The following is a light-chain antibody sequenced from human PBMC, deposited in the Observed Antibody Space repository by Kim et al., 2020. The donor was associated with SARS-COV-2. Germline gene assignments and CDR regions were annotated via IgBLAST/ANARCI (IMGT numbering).Light chain of an antibody. CDR1: QSVNSN. V-gene: IGKV3-15*01. CDR2: GAS. Sequence: VSHGESATLPCRASQSVNSNLAWYQQKPGQAPRLVIFGASTRATGLPARFSGSGSGTEFTLTISNVQSEDFAVYYCQQYNDWTAYTCGRGTKLEIK. J-gene: IGKJ2*01. CDR3: QQYNDWTAYT.